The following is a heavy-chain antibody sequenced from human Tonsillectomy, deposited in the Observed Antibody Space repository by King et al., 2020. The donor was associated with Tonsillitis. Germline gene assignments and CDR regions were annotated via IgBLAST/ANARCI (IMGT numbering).Heavy chain of an antibody. Sequence: VQSGGSLRLSCAASGFTFSSYAMTWVRQAPGKGLGWVSAITGSGLSTYYADSVKGRFTISRENSKNTLYLQMNSLRVEDTAVYYCAKDLRGYTPDAFDIWGQGTMVTVSS. V-gene: IGHV3-23*01. CDR1: GFTFSSYA. D-gene: IGHD5-12*01. J-gene: IGHJ3*02. CDR3: AKDLRGYTPDAFDI. CDR2: ITGSGLST.